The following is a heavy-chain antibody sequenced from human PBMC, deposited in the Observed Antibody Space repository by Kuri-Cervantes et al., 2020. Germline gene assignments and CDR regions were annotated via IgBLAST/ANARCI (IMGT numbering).Heavy chain of an antibody. CDR1: GFTFSSYA. V-gene: IGHV3-23*01. Sequence: GGSLRLSCAASGFTFSSYAMSWVRQAPGKGLEWVSAISGSGGSTYYADSVKGRFTISRDNAKNTLYLQMNSLRAEDTAVYYCARDTVTTFRFSYYYYGMDVWGQGTTVTVSS. J-gene: IGHJ6*02. CDR2: ISGSGGST. CDR3: ARDTVTTFRFSYYYYGMDV. D-gene: IGHD4-17*01.